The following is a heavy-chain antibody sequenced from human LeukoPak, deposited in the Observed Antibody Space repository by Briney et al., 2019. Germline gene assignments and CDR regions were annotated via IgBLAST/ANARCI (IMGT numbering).Heavy chain of an antibody. CDR1: GFTFSNAW. D-gene: IGHD1-1*01. J-gene: IGHJ5*02. V-gene: IGHV3-15*01. CDR3: TRYGKYWTGFDP. CDR2: IKSKTDGGTT. Sequence: KTGGSLRLSCAASGFTFSNAWMSWVRQAPGKGLEWVGRIKSKTDGGTTDYAAPVKGRFTISRDDSKNTLYLQMNSLKTEDTAVYYCTRYGKYWTGFDPWGQGTLVTVSS.